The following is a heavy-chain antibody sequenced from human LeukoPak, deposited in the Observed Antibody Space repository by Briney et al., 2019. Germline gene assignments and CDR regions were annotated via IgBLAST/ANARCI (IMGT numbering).Heavy chain of an antibody. Sequence: GGSLRLSCAASGFTFSSYGMHWVRQAPGKGLEWVAVISYDGSNKYYADSVKGRFTISRDNSKNTLYLQMNSLRAEDTAVYYCARREGALGTWGWFDPWGQGTLVTVSS. CDR2: ISYDGSNK. D-gene: IGHD3-16*01. CDR3: ARREGALGTWGWFDP. CDR1: GFTFSSYG. V-gene: IGHV3-30*03. J-gene: IGHJ5*02.